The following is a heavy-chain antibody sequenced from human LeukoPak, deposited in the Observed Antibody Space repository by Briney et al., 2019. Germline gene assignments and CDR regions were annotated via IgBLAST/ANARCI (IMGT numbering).Heavy chain of an antibody. Sequence: PGGSLRLSCAASGFTFSSYWMHWVRQAPGKGLEWVAFIRYDGSNKYYADSVKGRFTISRDNSKNTLYLQMNSLRAEDTAVYYCAKDYYDSSGYRYFDYWGQGALVTVSS. CDR1: GFTFSSYW. D-gene: IGHD3-22*01. CDR3: AKDYYDSSGYRYFDY. CDR2: IRYDGSNK. J-gene: IGHJ4*02. V-gene: IGHV3-30*02.